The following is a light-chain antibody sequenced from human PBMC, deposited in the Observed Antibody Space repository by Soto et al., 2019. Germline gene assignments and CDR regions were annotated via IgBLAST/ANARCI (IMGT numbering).Light chain of an antibody. CDR2: DVT. V-gene: IGLV2-14*01. J-gene: IGLJ2*01. Sequence: QSALTQPASVSGSPGQSITISCTGTSSDVGGYNYVSWYQHHPGKAPKLMINDVTSRPSGVSSRFSGSKSGNTASLTISGLQAEDEAEYYCASYTSSDTVIFGGGTKVTVL. CDR1: SSDVGGYNY. CDR3: ASYTSSDTVI.